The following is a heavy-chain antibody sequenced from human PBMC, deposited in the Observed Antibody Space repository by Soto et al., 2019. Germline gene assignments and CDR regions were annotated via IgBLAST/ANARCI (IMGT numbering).Heavy chain of an antibody. CDR3: ARHEGWTGPDQ. Sequence: SETLSLTCAVSGASIGSGGWWSWVRQPPGKGLGWIAEIFHDGNTNYSPSLKSRVTISVDKSQNQFSLNVYSVTAADTAVYYCARHEGWTGPDQWGQGTLVTVSS. V-gene: IGHV4-4*02. CDR1: GASIGSGGW. J-gene: IGHJ5*02. CDR2: IFHDGNT. D-gene: IGHD2-8*02.